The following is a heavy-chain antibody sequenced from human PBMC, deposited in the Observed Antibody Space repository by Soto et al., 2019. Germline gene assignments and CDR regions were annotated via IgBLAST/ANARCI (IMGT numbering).Heavy chain of an antibody. CDR2: IKQDGSEK. Sequence: ESGGGLVQPGGSLRLSCAASGFTFSSYWMSWVRQAPGKGLEWVANIKQDGSEKYYVDSVKGRFTISRDNAKNSLYLQMNSLRAEDTAVYYCARDEGSGYYLPFDYWGQGTLVTVSS. V-gene: IGHV3-7*03. D-gene: IGHD3-22*01. CDR3: ARDEGSGYYLPFDY. J-gene: IGHJ4*02. CDR1: GFTFSSYW.